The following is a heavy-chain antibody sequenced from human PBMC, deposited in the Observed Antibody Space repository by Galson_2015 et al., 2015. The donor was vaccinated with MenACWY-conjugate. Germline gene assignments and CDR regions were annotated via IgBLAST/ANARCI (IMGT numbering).Heavy chain of an antibody. CDR3: SRGYDWCSYFRA. CDR2: VDRVGAT. V-gene: IGHV3-53*01. CDR1: GFSVTDNC. D-gene: IGHD2-8*01. J-gene: IGHJ5*02. Sequence: SLRLSCAVSGFSVTDNCLSWVRQASVKGPEWIAMVDRVGATIYADSVRGRFTVSRDDFKNTVILQMNSLRAEDTAVYRCSRGYDWCSYFRAWGQGAQVTVSS.